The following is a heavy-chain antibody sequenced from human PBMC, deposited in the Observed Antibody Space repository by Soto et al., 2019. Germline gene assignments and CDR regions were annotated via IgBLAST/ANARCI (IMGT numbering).Heavy chain of an antibody. V-gene: IGHV1-46*01. CDR1: GISFINHY. D-gene: IGHD3-16*01. Sequence: ASVKVSCKASGISFINHYVHWVRQAPGQGPEWMGVINAANSVTDYALNLQDRVTVTRDTSTSTAYMELSSLTSDDTAVYYCARGGPPIDYWGQGTLVTVSS. CDR2: INAANSVT. J-gene: IGHJ4*02. CDR3: ARGGPPIDY.